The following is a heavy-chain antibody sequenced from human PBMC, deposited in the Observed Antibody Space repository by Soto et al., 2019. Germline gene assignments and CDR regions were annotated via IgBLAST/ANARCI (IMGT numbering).Heavy chain of an antibody. V-gene: IGHV1-69*13. Sequence: GASVKVSCKASGGTFSSYAISWVRQAPGQGLEWMGGIIPIFGTANYAQKFQGRVTITADESTSTAYMELSSLRSEDTAVYYCASDTAMVREHYYYGMDVWGQGTTVTVSS. CDR3: ASDTAMVREHYYYGMDV. D-gene: IGHD5-18*01. J-gene: IGHJ6*02. CDR2: IIPIFGTA. CDR1: GGTFSSYA.